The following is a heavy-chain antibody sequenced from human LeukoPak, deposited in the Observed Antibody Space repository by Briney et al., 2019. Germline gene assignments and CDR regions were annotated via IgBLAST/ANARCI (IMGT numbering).Heavy chain of an antibody. J-gene: IGHJ4*02. CDR2: ISYDGSNK. Sequence: GGSLRLSCAASGFTFSSYGMHRVRQAPGKGLEWVAVISYDGSNKYYADSVKGRFTISRDNSKNTLYLQMNSLRAEDTAVYYCAKEPGSGWYYFDYWGQGTLVTVSS. V-gene: IGHV3-30*18. D-gene: IGHD6-19*01. CDR1: GFTFSSYG. CDR3: AKEPGSGWYYFDY.